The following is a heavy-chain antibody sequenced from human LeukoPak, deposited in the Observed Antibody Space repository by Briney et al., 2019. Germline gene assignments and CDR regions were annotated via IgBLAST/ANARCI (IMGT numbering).Heavy chain of an antibody. CDR3: ARLQLGTYYFDY. V-gene: IGHV4-61*02. Sequence: SQTLSLTCTVSGGSISSGSYYWSWIRQPAGKGLEWIRRIYTSGSTNYNPSLKSRVTISVDTSKNQFSLKLSSVTAADTAVYYCARLQLGTYYFDYWGQGTLVTVSS. CDR1: GGSISSGSYY. D-gene: IGHD1-1*01. J-gene: IGHJ4*02. CDR2: IYTSGST.